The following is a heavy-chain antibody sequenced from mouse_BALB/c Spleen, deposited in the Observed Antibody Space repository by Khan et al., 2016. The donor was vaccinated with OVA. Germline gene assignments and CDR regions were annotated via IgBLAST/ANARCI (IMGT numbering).Heavy chain of an antibody. CDR3: ARGNGNSRFAY. CDR1: GYTFTDYA. J-gene: IGHJ3*01. V-gene: IGHV1S137*01. Sequence: QVQLKESGAELVRPGVSVKISCKGSGYTFTDYAMHWVKQSHAKSLEWIGVISTYYGDATYNQKFKGKATMTVDKSSSTAYIQLTRLTSEDSSIYYGARGNGNSRFAYWGQGTLVTVSA. D-gene: IGHD2-1*01. CDR2: ISTYYGDA.